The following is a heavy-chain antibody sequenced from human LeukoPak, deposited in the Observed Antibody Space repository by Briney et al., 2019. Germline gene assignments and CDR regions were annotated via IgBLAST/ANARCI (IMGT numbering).Heavy chain of an antibody. CDR3: AREVYCSGGSCYPKSLDY. D-gene: IGHD2-15*01. Sequence: SQTLSLTCAISGDSVSSNSAAWNWIRQSPSRGLEWLGRTYYRSKWYNDYAVSVKSRITINPDTSKNQFSLQLNSVTPEDTAVYYCAREVYCSGGSCYPKSLDYWGQGTLVTVSS. J-gene: IGHJ4*02. CDR2: TYYRSKWYN. CDR1: GDSVSSNSAA. V-gene: IGHV6-1*01.